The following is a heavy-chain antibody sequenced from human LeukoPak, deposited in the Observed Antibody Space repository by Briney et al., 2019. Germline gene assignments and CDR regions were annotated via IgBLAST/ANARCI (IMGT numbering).Heavy chain of an antibody. Sequence: ASVKVSCKASGYTFTSYALHWVRQAPGQTSEWMGWINADNGNSKYSQKFQGRVTITRDTSASTVYMELSSLTSKDSAVYYCVRWGVRGGDYWGQGTLVIVSA. CDR2: INADNGNS. CDR3: VRWGVRGGDY. CDR1: GYTFTSYA. D-gene: IGHD3-10*01. J-gene: IGHJ4*02. V-gene: IGHV1-3*01.